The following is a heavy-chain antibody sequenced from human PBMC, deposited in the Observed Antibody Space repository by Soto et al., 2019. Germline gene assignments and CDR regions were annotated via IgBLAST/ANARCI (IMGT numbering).Heavy chain of an antibody. CDR3: ARDRPRYCSSSSCYYFVHYYFMAV. CDR1: GYTFTSYY. CDR2: INPSGGST. V-gene: IGHV1-46*01. D-gene: IGHD2-2*01. Sequence: ASVKVSCKASGYTFTSYYMHWVRQAPGQGLEWMGIINPSGGSTSYAQKFQGRVTMTRDTSTSTVYMELSSLRSEDTAVYYCARDRPRYCSSSSCYYFVHYYFMAVWGKGTTVTVSS. J-gene: IGHJ6*03.